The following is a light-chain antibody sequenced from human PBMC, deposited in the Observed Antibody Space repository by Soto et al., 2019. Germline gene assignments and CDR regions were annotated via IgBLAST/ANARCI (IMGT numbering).Light chain of an antibody. Sequence: DIQMTQSPSSLSASVGDRVTITCQASQDISNRLNWYQQKPGKAPKLLINDASNVEAGVPSRFSGSASGTDFTFTISSLQPEDIATYYCQQYGNLVTFGGGTKLEIK. V-gene: IGKV1-33*01. J-gene: IGKJ4*01. CDR1: QDISNR. CDR2: DAS. CDR3: QQYGNLVT.